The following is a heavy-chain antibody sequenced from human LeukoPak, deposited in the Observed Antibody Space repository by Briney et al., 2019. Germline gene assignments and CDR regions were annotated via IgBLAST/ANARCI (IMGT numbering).Heavy chain of an antibody. CDR1: GFTFDDYG. CDR2: FNWNGGST. CDR3: ARERRYHDILTGSPQDAFDI. J-gene: IGHJ3*02. Sequence: GGSLRLSCAASGFTFDDYGMSWVRQAPGKGLGWVSGFNWNGGSTVYADPEKGRFTISRDNAKNSLYLQKTSLRAEDTALYYCARERRYHDILTGSPQDAFDIWGQGTMVTVSS. V-gene: IGHV3-20*04. D-gene: IGHD3-9*01.